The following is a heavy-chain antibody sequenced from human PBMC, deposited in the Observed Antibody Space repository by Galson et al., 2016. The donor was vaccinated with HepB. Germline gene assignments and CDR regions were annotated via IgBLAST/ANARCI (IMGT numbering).Heavy chain of an antibody. CDR2: IGSGSTTI. Sequence: SLRLSCAVSGFTFSTYSMNWVRQAPGKGLEWVSYIGSGSTTIDYADSVKGRFTISRDNAKNSLYLQMNSLRVDDTAVYYCARDGGPPVVRWERTRKVYYYYPMDVWGQGTTVTVSS. CDR1: GFTFSTYS. V-gene: IGHV3-48*01. D-gene: IGHD4-23*01. J-gene: IGHJ6*02. CDR3: ARDGGPPVVRWERTRKVYYYYPMDV.